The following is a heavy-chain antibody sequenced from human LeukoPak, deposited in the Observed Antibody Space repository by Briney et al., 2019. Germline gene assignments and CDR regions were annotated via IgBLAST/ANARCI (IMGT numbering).Heavy chain of an antibody. Sequence: GGSLRLSCAVSGFTFSTAWMSWVRQVPGKGLEWVGRLKSKTDGGATDYTAPVKGRFTISRDDSKNTLFLQMNSLKTEDTAVYYCSTRGLTNWGQGTLVTVSS. J-gene: IGHJ4*02. CDR1: GFTFSTAW. V-gene: IGHV3-15*01. CDR3: STRGLTN. CDR2: LKSKTDGGAT. D-gene: IGHD2-8*01.